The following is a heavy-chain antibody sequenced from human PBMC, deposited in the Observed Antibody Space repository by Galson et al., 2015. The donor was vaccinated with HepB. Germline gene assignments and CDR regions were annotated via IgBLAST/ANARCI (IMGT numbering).Heavy chain of an antibody. CDR1: GYTFTGYY. CDR3: ARGGYGSGSYYNG. J-gene: IGHJ4*02. V-gene: IGHV1-2*02. Sequence: SVKVSCKASGYTFTGYYMHWVRQAPGQGLEWMGWINPNSGGTNYAQKFQGRVTMTRDTSISTAYMELSRLGSDDTAVYYCARGGYGSGSYYNGWGQGTLVTVSS. D-gene: IGHD3-10*01. CDR2: INPNSGGT.